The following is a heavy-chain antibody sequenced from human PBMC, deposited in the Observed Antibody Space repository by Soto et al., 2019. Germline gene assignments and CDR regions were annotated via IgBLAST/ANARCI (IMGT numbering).Heavy chain of an antibody. Sequence: GGSLRLSCAASGFTFSSYAMSWVRQAPGKGLEWVSAISGSGGSTYYADSVKGRFTISRDNSKNTLYLQMNSLRAEDTAVYYCELAYLGFSSSLLLDVWGKGTTVTVSS. CDR2: ISGSGGST. D-gene: IGHD6-13*01. CDR3: ELAYLGFSSSLLLDV. V-gene: IGHV3-23*01. J-gene: IGHJ6*04. CDR1: GFTFSSYA.